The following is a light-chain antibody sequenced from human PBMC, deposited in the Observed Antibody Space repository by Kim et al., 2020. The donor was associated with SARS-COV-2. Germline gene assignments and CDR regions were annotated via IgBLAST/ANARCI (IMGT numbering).Light chain of an antibody. CDR2: DAT. J-gene: IGKJ1*01. Sequence: SPRERATLSCRASQTINNNLVWSQHKPGQAPRLLIYDATTRATGVPARFIGSGSETDFTLTISSLQSEDFAVYYCQQSNDWPPLTFGQGTKVDIK. V-gene: IGKV3-15*01. CDR1: QTINNN. CDR3: QQSNDWPPLT.